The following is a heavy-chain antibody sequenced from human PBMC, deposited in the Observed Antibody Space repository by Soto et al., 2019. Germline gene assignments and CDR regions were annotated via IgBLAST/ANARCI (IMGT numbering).Heavy chain of an antibody. CDR1: GGSINSGGYC. CDR2: ISYGGST. J-gene: IGHJ4*02. D-gene: IGHD5-18*01. V-gene: IGHV4-31*03. CDR3: SRGILV. Sequence: QVQLQESGPGLVKPSQTLSLTCTVSGGSINSGGYCWSWIRQHPGKGLDWIGCISYGGSTSYNPSLKSRVTISVDTSTNPFSLKLTSVTAAATAVYYCSRGILVWGQGALITVSS.